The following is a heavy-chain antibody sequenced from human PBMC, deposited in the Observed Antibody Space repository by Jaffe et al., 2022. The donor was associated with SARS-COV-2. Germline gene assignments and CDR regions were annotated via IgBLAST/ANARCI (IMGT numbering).Heavy chain of an antibody. CDR3: ARVPSRCSSTSCFNWFDP. CDR1: GGSFSGYY. V-gene: IGHV4-34*01. CDR2: INHSGST. Sequence: QVQLQQWGAGLLKPSETLSLTCAVYGGSFSGYYWSWIRQPPGKGLEWIGEINHSGSTNYNPSLKSRVTISVDTSKNQFSLKLSSVTAADTAVYYCARVPSRCSSTSCFNWFDPWGQGTLVTVSS. J-gene: IGHJ5*02. D-gene: IGHD2-2*01.